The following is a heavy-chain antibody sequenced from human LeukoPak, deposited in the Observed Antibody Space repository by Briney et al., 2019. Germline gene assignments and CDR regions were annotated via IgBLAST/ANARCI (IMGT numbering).Heavy chain of an antibody. CDR2: ISSSSSYI. J-gene: IGHJ4*02. CDR3: ARASDLWFGELLSSY. Sequence: GGSLRLSCAASGFTFSSYSMNWVRQAPGKGLEWVSSISSSSSYICYADSVKGRFTISRDNAKNSLYLQMNSLRAEDTAVYYCARASDLWFGELLSSYWGQGTLVTVSS. D-gene: IGHD3-10*01. CDR1: GFTFSSYS. V-gene: IGHV3-21*01.